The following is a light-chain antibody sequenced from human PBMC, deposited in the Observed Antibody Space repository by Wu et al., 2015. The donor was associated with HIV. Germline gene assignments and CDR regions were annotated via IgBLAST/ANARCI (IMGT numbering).Light chain of an antibody. CDR3: QHYGTSPLT. CDR2: GAS. J-gene: IGKJ2*01. V-gene: IGKV3-20*01. Sequence: EIVLTQSPGTLSLSPGERATLSCRASQSVTSNYLAWYQQRPGQAPRLLIYGASTRATDIPDRFSGSGSGTEFTLIISSLQSEDFAVYYCQHYGTSPLTFGQGTRLEMK. CDR1: QSVTSNY.